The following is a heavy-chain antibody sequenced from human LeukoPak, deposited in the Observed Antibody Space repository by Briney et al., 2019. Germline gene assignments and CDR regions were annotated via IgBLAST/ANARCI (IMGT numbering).Heavy chain of an antibody. CDR2: IKQDGSDK. CDR3: ARYYGAYRVWWFDP. J-gene: IGHJ5*02. V-gene: IGHV3-7*03. CDR1: GFTFSSYW. Sequence: PGGSLRLSCAASGFTFSSYWMSWVRQAPGKGLEWGANIKQDGSDKYYVDSVKGRFTISRDNAKNSLYLQMNSLRAEDTAVYYCARYYGAYRVWWFDPWGQGTLVTVSS. D-gene: IGHD4-17*01.